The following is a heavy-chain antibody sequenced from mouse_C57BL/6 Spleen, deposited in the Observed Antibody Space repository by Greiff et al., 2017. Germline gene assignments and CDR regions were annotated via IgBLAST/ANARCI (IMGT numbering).Heavy chain of an antibody. CDR3: AREKGYDGYHFCY. D-gene: IGHD2-3*01. CDR2: ISYDGNN. CDR1: GYSITSGYY. Sequence: EVKLMESGPGLVKPSQSLSLTCSVTGYSITSGYYWNWIRQFPGNKLEWMGYISYDGNNNYNPSLKNRISISRDTSKNQVFLKLNSVTTEDTATYYCAREKGYDGYHFCYWGQGTTLTVSS. J-gene: IGHJ2*01. V-gene: IGHV3-6*01.